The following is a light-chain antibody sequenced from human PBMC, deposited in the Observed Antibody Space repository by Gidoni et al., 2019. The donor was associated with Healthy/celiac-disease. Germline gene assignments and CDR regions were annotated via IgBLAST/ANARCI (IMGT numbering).Light chain of an antibody. Sequence: EIVLTQSPATLSLSPGERATLSCSASQRVSSYLAWYQPKPGQAPRLLIYDASNRATGIPDRFSGSGSGTDCTLTISSLEPEDFAVYYCQQRSNWPLTFGGGTKVEIK. J-gene: IGKJ4*01. CDR1: QRVSSY. V-gene: IGKV3-11*01. CDR2: DAS. CDR3: QQRSNWPLT.